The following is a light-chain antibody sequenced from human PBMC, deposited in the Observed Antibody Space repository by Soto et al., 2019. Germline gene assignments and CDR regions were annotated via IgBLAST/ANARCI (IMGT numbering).Light chain of an antibody. CDR3: SSYSFSSTLGV. Sequence: QSALTQPASVSGSPGQSITISSTGTSSDVGSYNYVSWYQQHPGKAPKLMIYDVSNRPTGLSNRFSVTKYGNTASLTISGLKAEDEAEYYCSSYSFSSTLGVFGVGTKLHVL. V-gene: IGLV2-14*01. CDR2: DVS. CDR1: SSDVGSYNY. J-gene: IGLJ2*01.